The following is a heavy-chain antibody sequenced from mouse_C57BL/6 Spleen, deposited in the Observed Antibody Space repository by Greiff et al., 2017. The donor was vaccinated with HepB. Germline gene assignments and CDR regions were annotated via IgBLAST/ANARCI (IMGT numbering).Heavy chain of an antibody. D-gene: IGHD2-5*01. J-gene: IGHJ4*01. CDR1: GYTFTDYN. Sequence: VQLQQSGPELVKPGASVKIPCKASGYTFTDYNMDWVKQSHGKSLEWIGDINPNNGGTIYNQKFKGKATLTVDKSSSTAYMELRSLTSEDTAVYYCARSAYSNYGYYAMDYWGQGTSVTVSS. V-gene: IGHV1-18*01. CDR3: ARSAYSNYGYYAMDY. CDR2: INPNNGGT.